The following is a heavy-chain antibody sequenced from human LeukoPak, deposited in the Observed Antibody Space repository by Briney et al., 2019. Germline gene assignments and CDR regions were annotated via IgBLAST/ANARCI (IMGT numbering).Heavy chain of an antibody. Sequence: GASVKVSCKASGYTFTGYYMHWVRQAPGQGLEWMGWINPNSGGTNYAPKFQGRVTVTRDTSISTAYMELSRLRPDDTAVYYCARDESVVPAAESEGFDYWGQGTLVTVSS. V-gene: IGHV1-2*02. CDR3: ARDESVVPAAESEGFDY. D-gene: IGHD2-2*01. J-gene: IGHJ4*02. CDR2: INPNSGGT. CDR1: GYTFTGYY.